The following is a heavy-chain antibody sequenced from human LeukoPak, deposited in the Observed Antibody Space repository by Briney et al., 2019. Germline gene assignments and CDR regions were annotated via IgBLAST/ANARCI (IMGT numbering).Heavy chain of an antibody. J-gene: IGHJ4*02. Sequence: GASVKVSCKASGYTFTGYYMHWVRQAPGQGLEWMGGIIPIFGTANYAQKFQGRVTITADESTSTAYMELSSLRSEDTAVYYCARTGGRIVFDYWGQGTLVTVSS. CDR1: GYTFTGYY. V-gene: IGHV1-69*13. CDR2: IIPIFGTA. D-gene: IGHD2/OR15-2a*01. CDR3: ARTGGRIVFDY.